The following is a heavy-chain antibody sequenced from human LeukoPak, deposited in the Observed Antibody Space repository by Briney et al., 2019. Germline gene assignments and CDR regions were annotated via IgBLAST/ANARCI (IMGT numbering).Heavy chain of an antibody. D-gene: IGHD3-22*01. V-gene: IGHV4-61*01. J-gene: IGHJ4*02. Sequence: PSETLSLTCTVSGGSINSRIYYWGWIRQPPGKGLEWIGYIYYSGSTNYNPSLKSRVTISVDTSKNQFSLKLSSVTAADTAVYYCAGSWDYDSSGYFGYWGQGTLVTVSS. CDR3: AGSWDYDSSGYFGY. CDR1: GGSINSRIYY. CDR2: IYYSGST.